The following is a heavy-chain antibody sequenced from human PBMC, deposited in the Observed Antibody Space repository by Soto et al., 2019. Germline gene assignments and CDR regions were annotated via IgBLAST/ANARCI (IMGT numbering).Heavy chain of an antibody. V-gene: IGHV3-9*01. D-gene: IGHD5-18*01. CDR2: ISWNSGSI. CDR1: GFTFDDYA. J-gene: IGHJ4*02. CDR3: AKAVGSYGTFDY. Sequence: EVQLVESGGGLVQPGRSLRLSCAASGFTFDDYAMHWVPPAPRNGLEWVSGISWNSGSIGYADSVKGRFTISRDNAKNSLYLQMNSLRTEDTALYYCAKAVGSYGTFDYWGQGTLVTVSS.